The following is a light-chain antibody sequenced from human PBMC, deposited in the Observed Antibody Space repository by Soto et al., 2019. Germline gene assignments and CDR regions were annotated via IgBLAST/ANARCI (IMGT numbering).Light chain of an antibody. CDR2: KAS. CDR1: QSLSSW. V-gene: IGKV1-5*03. Sequence: DIQMIQSPSTLSASIGDRVTITCRASQSLSSWLAWYQQKPGKAPRLLIYKASSLQSGVPSRFSGSASGTEFTLTVSSLQPDDVATYYCQQSRTFGQWTKVEIK. CDR3: QQSRT. J-gene: IGKJ1*01.